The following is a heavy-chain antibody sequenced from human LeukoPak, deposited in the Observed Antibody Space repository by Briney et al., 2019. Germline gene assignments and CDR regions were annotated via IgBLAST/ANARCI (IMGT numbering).Heavy chain of an antibody. CDR2: MNPNSGNT. CDR1: GYTFTSYD. D-gene: IGHD3-3*01. Sequence: GASVKVSCKASGYTFTSYDINWVRQATGQGLEWMGWMNPNSGNTGYAQKFQGRVTMTRDTSTSTVYMELSSLRSEDTAVYYCARSRFLEWLLNFDYWGQGTLVTVSS. CDR3: ARSRFLEWLLNFDY. J-gene: IGHJ4*02. V-gene: IGHV1-8*01.